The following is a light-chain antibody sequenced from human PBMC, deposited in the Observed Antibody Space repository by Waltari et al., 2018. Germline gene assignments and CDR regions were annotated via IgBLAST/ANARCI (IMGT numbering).Light chain of an antibody. J-gene: IGLJ2*01. CDR3: QSWDTGTVV. CDR2: VNSDGGH. Sequence: QLVVTQSPSASASLGASVKLTCTLSGGHAAYAIAWHQQQSEKRPRFLMRVNSDGGHTKGDGVPDRFSVSSSGAERYLTISSLQSEDEADYYCQSWDTGTVVFGGGTKVTVL. V-gene: IGLV4-69*01. CDR1: GGHAAYA.